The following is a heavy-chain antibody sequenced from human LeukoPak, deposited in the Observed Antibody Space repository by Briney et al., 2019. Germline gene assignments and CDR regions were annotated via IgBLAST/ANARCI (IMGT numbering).Heavy chain of an antibody. CDR1: GGFISSSSYY. Sequence: KPSETLSLTCTVSGGFISSSSYYWGWIRQPPGKGLEWIGSIYYGGSTYYNPSLKSRVTISVDTSKNQFSLKLSSVTAADTAVYYCARLARYYYDSSGYYVDYWGQGTLVTVSS. D-gene: IGHD3-22*01. CDR2: IYYGGST. J-gene: IGHJ4*02. V-gene: IGHV4-39*01. CDR3: ARLARYYYDSSGYYVDY.